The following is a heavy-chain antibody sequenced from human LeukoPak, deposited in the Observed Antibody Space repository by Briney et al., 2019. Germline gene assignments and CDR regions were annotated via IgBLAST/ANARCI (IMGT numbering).Heavy chain of an antibody. D-gene: IGHD4/OR15-4a*01. Sequence: PSETLSLTCNVSGGSDSNYRYYWGWIRQPPGKGLEWIGSLYYTGSTYHNPSLGGRVATSVDTSKNQISLRLSSVTAADTAVYYCARHAGMTMASLFFDYWGQGTLVTVSS. CDR1: GGSDSNYRYY. V-gene: IGHV4-39*01. CDR2: LYYTGST. CDR3: ARHAGMTMASLFFDY. J-gene: IGHJ4*02.